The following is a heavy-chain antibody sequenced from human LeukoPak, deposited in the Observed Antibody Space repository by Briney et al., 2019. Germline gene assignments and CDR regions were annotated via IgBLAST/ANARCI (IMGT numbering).Heavy chain of an antibody. V-gene: IGHV3-21*01. J-gene: IGHJ4*02. Sequence: PGGSLRVSCAASGFTFSSYSMNWVRQAPGKGLEWVSSISSSSSYIYYADSVKGRFTISRDNAKNSLYLQMNSLRAEDTAVYYCARDVVGASQLGELWYWGQGTLVTVPS. D-gene: IGHD3-16*01. CDR1: GFTFSSYS. CDR2: ISSSSSYI. CDR3: ARDVVGASQLGELWY.